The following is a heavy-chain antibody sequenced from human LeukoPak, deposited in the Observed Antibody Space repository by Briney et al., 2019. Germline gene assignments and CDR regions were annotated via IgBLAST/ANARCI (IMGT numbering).Heavy chain of an antibody. CDR3: ARARIAAAGTLYYYYMDV. D-gene: IGHD6-13*01. J-gene: IGHJ6*03. CDR2: IIPIFGTA. Sequence: ASVKVSCKASGYTFTSYAISWVRQAPGQGLEWMGGIIPIFGTANYAQKFQGRVTITADKSTSTAYMELSSLRSEDTAVYYCARARIAAAGTLYYYYMDVWGKGTTVTVSS. V-gene: IGHV1-69*06. CDR1: GYTFTSYA.